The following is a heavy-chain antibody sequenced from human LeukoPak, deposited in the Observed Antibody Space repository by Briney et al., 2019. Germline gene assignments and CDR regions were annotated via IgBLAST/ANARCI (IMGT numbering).Heavy chain of an antibody. CDR1: GGSFSGYY. CDR2: IYHSGST. J-gene: IGHJ3*02. CDR3: ARGSRHYDFWSGYYTGDAFDI. Sequence: SETLSLTCVVYGGSFSGYYWSWIRQPPGKGLEWIGSIYHSGSTYYNPSLKSRVTTSVDTSKNQFSLKLSSVTAADTAVYYCARGSRHYDFWSGYYTGDAFDIWGQGTMVTVSS. V-gene: IGHV4-34*01. D-gene: IGHD3-3*01.